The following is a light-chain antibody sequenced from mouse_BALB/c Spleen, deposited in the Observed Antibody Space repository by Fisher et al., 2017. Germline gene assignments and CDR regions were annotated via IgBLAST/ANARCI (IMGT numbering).Light chain of an antibody. J-gene: IGKJ5*01. V-gene: IGKV4-57-1*01. Sequence: DIVLTQTPAIMSASPGEKVTMTCRASSSVSSSYLHWYQQKSGASPKLWIYSTSNLASGVPARFSGSGSGTSYSLTISSMEAEDAATYYCQQRSSYPTFGAGTKLELK. CDR2: STS. CDR1: SSVSSSY. CDR3: QQRSSYPT.